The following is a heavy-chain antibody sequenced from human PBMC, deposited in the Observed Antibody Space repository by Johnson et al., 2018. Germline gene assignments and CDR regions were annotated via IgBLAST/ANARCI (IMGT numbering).Heavy chain of an antibody. CDR3: ARGPYYYDSSGYDAFDI. CDR2: INSDGSST. Sequence: EVQLVESGGGLVQPGGSLRLSCAASGFTFSRYWMYWVHQGPGKGLVWVSRINSDGSSTRYADSVKGRLTISRDNAKNTLSLQMNSLRAEDTAVYYCARGPYYYDSSGYDAFDIWGQGTMVTVSS. CDR1: GFTFSRYW. J-gene: IGHJ3*02. V-gene: IGHV3-74*01. D-gene: IGHD3-22*01.